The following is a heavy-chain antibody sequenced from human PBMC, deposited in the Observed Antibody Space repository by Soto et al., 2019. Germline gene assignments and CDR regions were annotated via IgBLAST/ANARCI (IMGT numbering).Heavy chain of an antibody. D-gene: IGHD3-10*01. J-gene: IGHJ4*02. CDR2: ISGSGSSR. CDR3: AKELLRLGESLEGYFDY. V-gene: IGHV3-23*01. Sequence: LRLSCAASGFTFSTYAMSWVRQAPGKGLEWVSAISGSGSSRYYADSAKGRFTISRDNSKNTLFLQLNSLRAEDTAVYYCAKELLRLGESLEGYFDYWGQGTLVTVSS. CDR1: GFTFSTYA.